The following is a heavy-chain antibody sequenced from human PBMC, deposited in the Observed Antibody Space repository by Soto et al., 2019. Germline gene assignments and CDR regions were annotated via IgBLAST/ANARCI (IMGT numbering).Heavy chain of an antibody. CDR3: ARDLGYYDSSSGY. V-gene: IGHV3-53*01. Sequence: PGGSLRLSCAASGFTVSSNYMSWVRQAPGKGLEWVSVIYSGGSTYYADSVKGRFTISRDNSKNTLYLQMNSLRAEDTAVYYCARDLGYYDSSSGYWGQGTLVTVSS. D-gene: IGHD3-22*01. CDR1: GFTVSSNY. J-gene: IGHJ4*02. CDR2: IYSGGST.